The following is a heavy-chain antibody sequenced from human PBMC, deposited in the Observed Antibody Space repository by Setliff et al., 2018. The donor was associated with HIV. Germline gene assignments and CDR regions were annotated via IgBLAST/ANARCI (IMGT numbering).Heavy chain of an antibody. V-gene: IGHV4-61*01. CDR1: GGSVGSGSYY. J-gene: IGHJ4*02. D-gene: IGHD6-13*01. CDR3: ARHPPPNSSPGFDS. Sequence: PSETLSLTCSVSGGSVGSGSYYWSWIRQSPGKGLEWLGYIYSSGSTNYNPSLESRVTISVDTSKNHFSLNLSSVTAADTAVYYCARHPPPNSSPGFDSWGQGTLVTVSS. CDR2: IYSSGST.